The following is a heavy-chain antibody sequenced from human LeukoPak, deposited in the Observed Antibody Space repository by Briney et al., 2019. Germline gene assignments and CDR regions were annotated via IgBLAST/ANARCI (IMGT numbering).Heavy chain of an antibody. J-gene: IGHJ4*02. CDR1: GFTFSGSA. V-gene: IGHV3-73*01. Sequence: GGSLRLSCAASGFTFSGSAMHWVRQASGKGLEWVGRIRSKANSYATAYAASVKGRFTISRDDSKNTAYLQMNSLKTEDTAVYYCARGKVVTMVRGVIITYFDYWGQGTLVTVSS. CDR2: IRSKANSYAT. D-gene: IGHD3-10*01. CDR3: ARGKVVTMVRGVIITYFDY.